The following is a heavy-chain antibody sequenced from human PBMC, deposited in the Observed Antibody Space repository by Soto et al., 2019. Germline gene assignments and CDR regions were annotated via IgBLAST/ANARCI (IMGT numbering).Heavy chain of an antibody. CDR1: GFTFSSFE. CDR3: ARDSRGGAARRPTFYY. CDR2: IGRSGETI. J-gene: IGHJ4*02. V-gene: IGHV3-48*03. Sequence: GGSLRLSCVGSGFTFSSFEMNWVRQTPGKGLGWLSYIGRSGETIYYADSVKGRFTISRDNAKSSLFLQMNGPRDEDTGIYYCARDSRGGAARRPTFYYWGRGTLVTVSS. D-gene: IGHD6-6*01.